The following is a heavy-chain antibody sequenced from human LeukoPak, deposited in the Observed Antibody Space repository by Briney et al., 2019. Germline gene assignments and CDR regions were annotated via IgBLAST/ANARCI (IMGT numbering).Heavy chain of an antibody. CDR2: ISGSGGST. CDR3: ARVRITIFGVVTQAIDY. CDR1: GFTFSSYA. V-gene: IGHV3-23*01. J-gene: IGHJ4*02. Sequence: PGGSLRLSCAASGFTFSSYAMSWVRQAPGKGLEWVSAISGSGGSTYYADSVKGRFTISRDNAKNSLYLQMNSLRAEDTAVYYCARVRITIFGVVTQAIDYWGQGTLVTVSS. D-gene: IGHD3-3*01.